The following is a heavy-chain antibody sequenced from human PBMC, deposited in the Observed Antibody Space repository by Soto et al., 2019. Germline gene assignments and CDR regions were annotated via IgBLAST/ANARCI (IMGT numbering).Heavy chain of an antibody. CDR3: ARGGSGSYYGPFDY. Sequence: PGGSLRLSCAASGFTFSVYAMSWVRRAPGKGLDWVSAISSSGDSTYYADSVRGRFSISRDNSKNTLYLQMNSLRAEDTAVYYCARGGSGSYYGPFDYWGQGTLVTVSS. D-gene: IGHD3-10*01. V-gene: IGHV3-23*01. CDR2: ISSSGDST. J-gene: IGHJ4*02. CDR1: GFTFSVYA.